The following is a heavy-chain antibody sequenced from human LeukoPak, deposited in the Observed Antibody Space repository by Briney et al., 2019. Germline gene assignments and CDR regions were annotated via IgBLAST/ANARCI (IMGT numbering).Heavy chain of an antibody. CDR1: GFIFNNYG. CDR2: ISNDGGGT. CDR3: AKGSSGYFFDL. V-gene: IGHV3-23*01. Sequence: RGSLRLSCAASGFIFNNYGLVWVRQAPGKGLEWVSAISNDGGGTTYADFVKGRFSVSRDNSKNTLFLQMNSLRAEDTALYYCAKGSSGYFFDLWGQGTLVTVSS. J-gene: IGHJ4*02. D-gene: IGHD3-22*01.